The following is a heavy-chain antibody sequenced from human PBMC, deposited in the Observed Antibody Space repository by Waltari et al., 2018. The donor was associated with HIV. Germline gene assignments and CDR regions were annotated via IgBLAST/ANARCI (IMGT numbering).Heavy chain of an antibody. V-gene: IGHV3-33*01. Sequence: QVQLVESGGGVVQPGRSLRLSCAASGFPFSSYGMHWVRQAPGKGLEWVAVIWYDGSNKYYADSVKGRFTISRDNSKNTLYLQMNSLRAEDTAVYYCARDKWSGYLDYWGQGTLVTVSS. CDR1: GFPFSSYG. CDR3: ARDKWSGYLDY. D-gene: IGHD3-3*01. J-gene: IGHJ4*02. CDR2: IWYDGSNK.